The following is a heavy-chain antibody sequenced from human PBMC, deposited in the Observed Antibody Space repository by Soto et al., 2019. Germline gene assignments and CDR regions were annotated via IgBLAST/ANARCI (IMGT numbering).Heavy chain of an antibody. CDR3: AKDMTTAFSGYYYGMDV. Sequence: TGGSLRLSCAASGFTFSSYGMHWVRQAPGKGLEWVAVISYDGSNKYYADSVKGRFTISRDNSKNTLYLQMNSLRAEDTAVYYCAKDMTTAFSGYYYGMDVWGQGTTVTVSS. CDR1: GFTFSSYG. CDR2: ISYDGSNK. V-gene: IGHV3-30*18. J-gene: IGHJ6*02. D-gene: IGHD4-4*01.